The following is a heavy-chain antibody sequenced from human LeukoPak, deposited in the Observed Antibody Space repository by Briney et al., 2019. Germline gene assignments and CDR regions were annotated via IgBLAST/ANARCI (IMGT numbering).Heavy chain of an antibody. V-gene: IGHV4-34*01. CDR2: INHSGST. CDR1: GGSFSDYY. J-gene: IGHJ4*02. D-gene: IGHD5-24*01. CDR3: ARRARWAQDFDY. Sequence: SETLSLTCAVYGGSFSDYYWSWIRQSPGKGLEWIGEINHSGSTNYNPSLKSRVTISVDTSKNQFSLRLSSVTAADTAVYYCARRARWAQDFDYWGQGTLVTVSS.